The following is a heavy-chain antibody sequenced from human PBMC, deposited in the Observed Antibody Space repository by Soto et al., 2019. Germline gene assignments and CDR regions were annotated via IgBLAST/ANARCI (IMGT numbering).Heavy chain of an antibody. J-gene: IGHJ6*02. CDR2: INTSGGST. CDR1: GYTFTSYY. CDR3: ARDHLRFLEWLLGYGMDV. V-gene: IGHV1-46*01. Sequence: ASVKVSCKASGYTFTSYYMHWVRQAPGQGLEWMGIINTSGGSTSYAQKFQGRVTMTRDTSTSTVYMELSSLRSEDTAVYYCARDHLRFLEWLLGYGMDVWGQGTTVTVSS. D-gene: IGHD3-3*01.